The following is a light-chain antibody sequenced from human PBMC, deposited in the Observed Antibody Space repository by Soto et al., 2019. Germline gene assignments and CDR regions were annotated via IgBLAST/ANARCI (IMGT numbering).Light chain of an antibody. Sequence: LTQPHSVSESPGKTVTISCTRSSGSIASNYVQWYQQRPGSAPTTVIYEDNQRPSGVPERFSGSIDSSSNSASLTISGLKTEDEADYYCQSYDSSPWVFGGGTQLTVL. V-gene: IGLV6-57*04. CDR2: EDN. CDR3: QSYDSSPWV. J-gene: IGLJ3*02. CDR1: SGSIASNY.